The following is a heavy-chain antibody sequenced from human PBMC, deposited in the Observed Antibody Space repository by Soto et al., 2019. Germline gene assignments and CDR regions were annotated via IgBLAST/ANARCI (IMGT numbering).Heavy chain of an antibody. CDR2: ISGTTYGGTT. CDR1: GFNFPDHA. CDR3: SGHGGYSAP. J-gene: IGHJ4*02. D-gene: IGHD3-16*01. Sequence: GGSLRLSCSASGFNFPDHALSWFRQAPGKGPEWVALISGTTYGGTTEYAASVRGRFIVSREDAKRIAYLQMNSLKIEDTAVYYCSGHGGYSAPWGPGTLVTVSS. V-gene: IGHV3-49*03.